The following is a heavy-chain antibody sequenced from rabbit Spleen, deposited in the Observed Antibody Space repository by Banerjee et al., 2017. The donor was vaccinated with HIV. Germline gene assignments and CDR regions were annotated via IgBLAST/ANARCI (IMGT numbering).Heavy chain of an antibody. V-gene: IGHV1S40*01. J-gene: IGHJ4*01. Sequence: QQLEESGGDLVKPGASLTLTCTASGFSFSSGYYMCWVRQAPGKGLEWIACIGIGSGSTYYASWAKGRFTISKTSSTTVTLQMTSLTAADTATYFCVRDQAGYDGYGPYYFNLWGQGTLVTVS. D-gene: IGHD6-1*01. CDR3: VRDQAGYDGYGPYYFNL. CDR1: GFSFSSGYY. CDR2: IGIGSGST.